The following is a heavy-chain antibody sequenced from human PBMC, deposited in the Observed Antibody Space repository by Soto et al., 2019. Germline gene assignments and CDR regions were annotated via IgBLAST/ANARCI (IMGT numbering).Heavy chain of an antibody. J-gene: IGHJ6*02. Sequence: ASVKVSCKASGYTFTSYAMHWVRQAPGQRLEWMGWINAGNGNTKYSQKFQGRVTITRDTSASTAYMELSSLRSEDTAVYYCARTAANRYYYYYGMDVWGQGTTVTVSS. D-gene: IGHD2-2*01. V-gene: IGHV1-3*01. CDR2: INAGNGNT. CDR1: GYTFTSYA. CDR3: ARTAANRYYYYYGMDV.